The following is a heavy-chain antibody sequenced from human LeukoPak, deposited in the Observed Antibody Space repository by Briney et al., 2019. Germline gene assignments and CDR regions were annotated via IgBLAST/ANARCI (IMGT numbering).Heavy chain of an antibody. V-gene: IGHV1-2*02. CDR2: INPNSGAT. CDR3: ARVNDY. CDR1: GYTFTGYS. Sequence: ASVKVSCKASGYTFTGYSIHWVRQAPGQGLEWMGWINPNSGATNYAQKFQGTVTMTRDTSISTAYMKLSRLRSEDTAVYYCARVNDYWGQGTLVTVSS. J-gene: IGHJ4*02.